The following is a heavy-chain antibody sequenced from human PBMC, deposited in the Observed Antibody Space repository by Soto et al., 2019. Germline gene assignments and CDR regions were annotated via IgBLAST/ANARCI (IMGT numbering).Heavy chain of an antibody. CDR3: ARVPRWLQPTGSHWFDP. CDR2: IYYSGST. D-gene: IGHD5-12*01. J-gene: IGHJ5*02. Sequence: PSETLSLTCTVSGGSVSSGSYYWSWIRQPPGKGLEWIGYIYYSGSTNYNPSLKSRVTISVDTSKNQFSLKLSSVTAADTAVYYCARVPRWLQPTGSHWFDPWGQGTLVTVSS. V-gene: IGHV4-61*01. CDR1: GGSVSSGSYY.